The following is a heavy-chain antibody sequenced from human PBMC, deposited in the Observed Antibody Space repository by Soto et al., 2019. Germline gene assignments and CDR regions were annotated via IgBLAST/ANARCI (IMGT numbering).Heavy chain of an antibody. V-gene: IGHV4-38-2*01. D-gene: IGHD3-3*01. CDR3: ARALYFGVVARPGAFDI. CDR1: GYSISSGYY. Sequence: SETLSLTCAVSGYSISSGYYWGFIRQPPGKGLEWIGSIYHSGSTYYNPSLKSRVTISVDTSKNQFSLKLSSVTAADTAAYYCARALYFGVVARPGAFDIWGQGTMVTVSS. J-gene: IGHJ3*02. CDR2: IYHSGST.